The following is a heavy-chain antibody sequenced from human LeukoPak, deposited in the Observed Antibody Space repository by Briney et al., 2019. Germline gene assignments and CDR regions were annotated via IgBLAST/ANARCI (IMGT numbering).Heavy chain of an antibody. Sequence: SETLSLTCTVSGGSISSSSYYWGWIRQPPGKGLEWIGEIYHSGSTNYNPSLKSRVTISVDKSKNQFSLKLSSVTAADTAVYYCARDDSSGYYFDYWGQGTLVTVSS. CDR3: ARDDSSGYYFDY. V-gene: IGHV4-39*07. CDR1: GGSISSSSYY. D-gene: IGHD3-22*01. CDR2: IYHSGST. J-gene: IGHJ4*02.